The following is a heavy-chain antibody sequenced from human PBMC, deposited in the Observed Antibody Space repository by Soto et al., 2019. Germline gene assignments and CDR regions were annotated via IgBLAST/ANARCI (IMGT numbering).Heavy chain of an antibody. CDR1: GGSISSSSYY. D-gene: IGHD3-3*01. V-gene: IGHV4-39*01. J-gene: IGHJ5*02. Sequence: SETLSLTCTVSGGSISSSSYYWGWIRQPPGKGLEWIGSIYYSGSTYYNPSLKSRVTISVDTSKNQFSLKLSSVTAADTAVYYCARLARSGLPFDPWGQGTLVTVSS. CDR2: IYYSGST. CDR3: ARLARSGLPFDP.